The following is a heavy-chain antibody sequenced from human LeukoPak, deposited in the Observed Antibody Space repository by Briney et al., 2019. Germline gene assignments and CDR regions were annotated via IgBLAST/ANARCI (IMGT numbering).Heavy chain of an antibody. J-gene: IGHJ4*02. D-gene: IGHD2-8*01. CDR2: ISPDGYS. Sequence: KPSETLSLTCAVSGVSLSDYYWSWIRQPPGKGLEWIGEISPDGYSNYNPSLKSRLSISVDKSENQFSLRLSSVTAADTAVYYCARIRCGSGPEICYNHGGQGRLGPVS. CDR1: GVSLSDYY. CDR3: ARIRCGSGPEICYNH. V-gene: IGHV4-34*01.